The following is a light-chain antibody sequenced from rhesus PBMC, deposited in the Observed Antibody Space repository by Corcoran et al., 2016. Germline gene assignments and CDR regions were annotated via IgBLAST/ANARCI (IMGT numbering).Light chain of an antibody. J-gene: IGKJ2*01. CDR3: KQYNNWNS. CDR1: QSVGSN. CDR2: DAS. Sequence: ETVVTQSPATLSLSPGERATLSCRASQSVGSNLAWYQQKPGQAPKLLIYDASSRATGIPDRFSGSGSGTEFTLTISSLEPEDVGVYYCKQYNNWNSFGQGTKVEIK. V-gene: IGKV3-42*02.